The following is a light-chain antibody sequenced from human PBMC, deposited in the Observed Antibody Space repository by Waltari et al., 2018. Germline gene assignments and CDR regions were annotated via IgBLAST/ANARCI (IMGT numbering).Light chain of an antibody. Sequence: DIVMTQSPDSLAVSLGGRATINCKSSQSVLYSSDNKNYLALYQQKPGQPPKLLIYWASNRESGVPDRFSGSGSGTDFTLTISSLQAADVAVYYCHQYYDTPRTFGQGTKVEIK. CDR2: WAS. V-gene: IGKV4-1*01. J-gene: IGKJ1*01. CDR1: QSVLYSSDNKNY. CDR3: HQYYDTPRT.